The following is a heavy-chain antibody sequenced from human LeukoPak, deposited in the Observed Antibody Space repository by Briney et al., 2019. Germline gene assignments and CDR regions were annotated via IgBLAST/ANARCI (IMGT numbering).Heavy chain of an antibody. V-gene: IGHV1-18*01. D-gene: IGHD6-13*01. CDR2: ISAYNGNT. Sequence: ASVKVSCKASGYTFTSYGISWVRQAPGQGLEWMGWISAYNGNTNYAQKLQGRVTMTTDTSTSTAYMELRSLRSDDTAVYYCARVGFSSSWHEGVSRANYYYYYMDVWGKGTTVTVSS. J-gene: IGHJ6*03. CDR1: GYTFTSYG. CDR3: ARVGFSSSWHEGVSRANYYYYYMDV.